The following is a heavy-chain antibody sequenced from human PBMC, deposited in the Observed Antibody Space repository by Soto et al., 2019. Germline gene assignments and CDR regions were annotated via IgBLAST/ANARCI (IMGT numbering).Heavy chain of an antibody. V-gene: IGHV1-2*02. CDR3: ARGAADIVVVPAAKYYYYGMDV. Sequence: ASVKVSCKASGYTFTGYYMHWVRQAPGQGLEWMGWINPNSGGTNYAQKFQGRVTMTRDTSISTAYMELSRLRSDDTAVYYCARGAADIVVVPAAKYYYYGMDVWGQGTTVTVSS. CDR1: GYTFTGYY. CDR2: INPNSGGT. J-gene: IGHJ6*02. D-gene: IGHD2-2*01.